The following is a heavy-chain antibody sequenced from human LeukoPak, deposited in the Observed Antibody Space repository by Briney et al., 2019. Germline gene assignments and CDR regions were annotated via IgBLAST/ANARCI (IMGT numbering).Heavy chain of an antibody. CDR2: ISYDGSNK. Sequence: GGSLRLSCAASGFTFSSYAMHWVRQAPGKGLEWVAVISYDGSNKYYADSVKGRFTISRDNSKNTLYLRMNSLRAEDTAVYYCAREGRDSSGYYAFDIWGQGTMVTVSS. CDR3: AREGRDSSGYYAFDI. J-gene: IGHJ3*02. D-gene: IGHD3-22*01. CDR1: GFTFSSYA. V-gene: IGHV3-30*04.